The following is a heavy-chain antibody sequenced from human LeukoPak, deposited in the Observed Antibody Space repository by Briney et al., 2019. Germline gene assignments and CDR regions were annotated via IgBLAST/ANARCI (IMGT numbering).Heavy chain of an antibody. D-gene: IGHD5-12*01. CDR1: GYTFTSYD. CDR3: ATPGYSGYDWGLDY. V-gene: IGHV1-8*03. CDR2: MNPNSGNT. J-gene: IGHJ4*02. Sequence: ASVKVSCKASGYTFTSYDINWVRQATGQGLEWMGWMNPNSGNTGYAQKFQGRVTITRNTSISTAYMELSSLRSEDTAVYYCATPGYSGYDWGLDYWGQGTLVTVSS.